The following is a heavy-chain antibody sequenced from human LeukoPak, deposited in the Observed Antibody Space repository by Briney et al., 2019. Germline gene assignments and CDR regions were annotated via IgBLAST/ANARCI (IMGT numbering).Heavy chain of an antibody. Sequence: GGSLRLSCVASEFTLSSYAMHWVRQAPGKGLEWVSVISYDGRTTYLSDSVKGRFSTSRDNSKNTVNLQMNSLRDEDTAVYYCARDRSRLLNGGRLDYWGQGTLVTVSS. CDR3: ARDRSRLLNGGRLDY. D-gene: IGHD7-27*01. CDR1: EFTLSSYA. J-gene: IGHJ4*02. V-gene: IGHV3-30*04. CDR2: ISYDGRTT.